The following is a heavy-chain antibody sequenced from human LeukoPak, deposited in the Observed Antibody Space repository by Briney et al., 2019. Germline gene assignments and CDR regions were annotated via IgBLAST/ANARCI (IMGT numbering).Heavy chain of an antibody. D-gene: IGHD6-19*01. J-gene: IGHJ4*02. CDR2: IKSKTDGGTT. Sequence: PGGSLRLSCAASGFTFSNAWMSWVRQAPGKGLEWVGRIKSKTDGGTTDYAAPVKGRFTISRDDSKSTLYLQMNSLKTEDTAVYYCTTRIPVAAPWDYWGQGTLVTVSS. CDR3: TTRIPVAAPWDY. CDR1: GFTFSNAW. V-gene: IGHV3-15*01.